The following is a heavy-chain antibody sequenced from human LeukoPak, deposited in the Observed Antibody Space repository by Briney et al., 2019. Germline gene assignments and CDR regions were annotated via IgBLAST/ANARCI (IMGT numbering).Heavy chain of an antibody. CDR2: ISWNSGSI. Sequence: GRSLRLSCAASGFTFDDYAMHWVRQAPGKGLEGVSGISWNSGSIGYADSVKGRFTISRDNAKNSLYLQMNSLRAEDTALYYCAKDSSGSYYEGFDYWGQGTLVTVSS. D-gene: IGHD1-26*01. V-gene: IGHV3-9*01. CDR1: GFTFDDYA. J-gene: IGHJ4*02. CDR3: AKDSSGSYYEGFDY.